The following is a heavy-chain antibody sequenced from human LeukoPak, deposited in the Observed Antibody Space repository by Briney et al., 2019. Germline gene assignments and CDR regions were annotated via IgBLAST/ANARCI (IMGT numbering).Heavy chain of an antibody. J-gene: IGHJ4*02. CDR1: GFTFSSYA. CDR2: ISGSGGNT. Sequence: GGSLRLSCAASGFTFSSYAMSWVRQAPGKGLEWVSAISGSGGNTYYADSVKGRFTISRDNAKNSLYLQMNSLRDEDTAVYYCARVGYSSSWYLVDYWGQGTLVTVSS. CDR3: ARVGYSSSWYLVDY. V-gene: IGHV3-23*01. D-gene: IGHD6-13*01.